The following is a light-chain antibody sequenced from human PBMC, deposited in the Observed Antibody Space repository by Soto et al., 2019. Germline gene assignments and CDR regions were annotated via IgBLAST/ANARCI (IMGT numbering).Light chain of an antibody. CDR3: QQRSNWPPIP. CDR2: DAS. V-gene: IGKV3-11*01. CDR1: QSVKTF. J-gene: IGKJ5*01. Sequence: EIFLPQSPDTLSLSPGKRATLSCMASQSVKTFLVWYQQRPGQAPRLLIHDASHRAAGIPARFSGSGFGTDFTLTISSLEPEDAAVYYCQQRSNWPPIPFGQGARLAI.